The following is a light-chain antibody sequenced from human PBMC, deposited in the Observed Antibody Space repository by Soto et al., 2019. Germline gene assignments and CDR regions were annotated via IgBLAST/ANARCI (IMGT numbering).Light chain of an antibody. V-gene: IGKV3-11*01. CDR2: DAS. Sequence: EIVLTQSPATLSLSPGERATLSCRASQSLSSYLAWYQQKRGQAPRLLIYDASKRATGIPDRFSGSGSGTDFTLSISSLEPEDFAVYYCQQRSDWPLTFGGGTKVETK. CDR3: QQRSDWPLT. CDR1: QSLSSY. J-gene: IGKJ4*01.